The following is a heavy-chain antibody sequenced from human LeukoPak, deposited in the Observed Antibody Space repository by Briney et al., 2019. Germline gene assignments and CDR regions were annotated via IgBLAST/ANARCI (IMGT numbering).Heavy chain of an antibody. V-gene: IGHV5-10-1*01. CDR2: IDPSDSYT. D-gene: IGHD5-18*01. CDR3: ARHGELWLPKTYYFDY. J-gene: IGHJ4*02. CDR1: GYSFTSYW. Sequence: PGESLRISCKGSGYSFTSYWISWVRQMPWKGLEWMGRIDPSDSYTNYSPSFQGHVTISADKSISTAYLQWSSLKASDTAMYYCARHGELWLPKTYYFDYWGQGALVTVSS.